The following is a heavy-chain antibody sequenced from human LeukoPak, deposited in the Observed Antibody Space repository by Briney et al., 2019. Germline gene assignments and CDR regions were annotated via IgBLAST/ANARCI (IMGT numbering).Heavy chain of an antibody. D-gene: IGHD2-2*01. V-gene: IGHV4-39*07. CDR3: ATRLGYCSSTSCQPSYYFDY. CDR1: GGSISSSSYY. J-gene: IGHJ4*02. CDR2: IYYSGST. Sequence: SETLSLTCTVSGGSISSSSYYWGWIRQPPGKGLEWIGSIYYSGSTYYNPSPKSRVTISVDTSKNQFSLKLSSVTAADTAVYYCATRLGYCSSTSCQPSYYFDYWGQGTLVTVSS.